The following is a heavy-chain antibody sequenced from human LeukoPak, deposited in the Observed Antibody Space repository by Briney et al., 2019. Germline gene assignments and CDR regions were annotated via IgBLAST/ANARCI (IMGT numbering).Heavy chain of an antibody. D-gene: IGHD4-17*01. Sequence: GGSLRLSCAASGLTFSSYAMSWVRQAPGKGLEWVSAISGSGGSTYYADSVKGRFTISRDNSKNTLYLQMNSLRAEDTAVYYCAKAGDYGDFNWFDPWGQGTLVTVSS. CDR1: GLTFSSYA. V-gene: IGHV3-23*01. CDR3: AKAGDYGDFNWFDP. CDR2: ISGSGGST. J-gene: IGHJ5*02.